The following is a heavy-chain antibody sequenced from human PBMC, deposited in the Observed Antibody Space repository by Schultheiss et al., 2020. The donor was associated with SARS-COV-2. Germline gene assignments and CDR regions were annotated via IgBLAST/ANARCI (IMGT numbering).Heavy chain of an antibody. CDR1: GFTFATYN. V-gene: IGHV3-21*01. J-gene: IGHJ5*02. D-gene: IGHD3-22*01. CDR3: ARVVISWFDP. Sequence: GGSLRLSCAASGFTFATYNMHWVRQAPGKGLEFVASIRSSGRDIYYADSMQGRFTVSRDNAKNSLYLQMNSLRDEDTAVYYCARVVISWFDPWGQGTLVTVSS. CDR2: IRSSGRDI.